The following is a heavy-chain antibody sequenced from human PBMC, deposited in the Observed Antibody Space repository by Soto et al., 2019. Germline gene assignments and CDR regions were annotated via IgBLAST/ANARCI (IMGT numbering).Heavy chain of an antibody. CDR1: GFTFSSYE. V-gene: IGHV3-48*03. CDR2: ISSSGSTI. D-gene: IGHD3-22*01. CDR3: ARGRGDYDSSGYFDY. J-gene: IGHJ4*02. Sequence: GGSLRLSCAASGFTFSSYEMNWVRQAPGKGLEWVSYISSSGSTIYYADSVKGRFTISRDNAKNSLYLQMNSLRAEDTAVYYCARGRGDYDSSGYFDYWGQGTLVTVSS.